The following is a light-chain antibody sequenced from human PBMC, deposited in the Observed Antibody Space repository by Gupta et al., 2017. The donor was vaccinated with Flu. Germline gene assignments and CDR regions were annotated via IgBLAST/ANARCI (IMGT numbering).Light chain of an antibody. Sequence: PGESATLSCGASQSVANYLAWFQQKPGQAPRLLIYDAVKRATGVPGRFSGSGAGTEFTLTITSLEPEDFAIYYCQSRSKWRLTFGGGTQV. CDR2: DAV. V-gene: IGKV3D-11*02. CDR1: QSVANY. CDR3: QSRSKWRLT. J-gene: IGKJ4*01.